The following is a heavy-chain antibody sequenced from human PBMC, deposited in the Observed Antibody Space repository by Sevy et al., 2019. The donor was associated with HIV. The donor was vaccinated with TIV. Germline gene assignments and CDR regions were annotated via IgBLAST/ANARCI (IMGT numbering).Heavy chain of an antibody. CDR3: EAITTAGRDY. CDR2: ISGSGGYT. Sequence: GGSLRLSCAASGFIFSSYVMTWIRQAPGKGLEWVSTISGSGGYTYYAESVKGRFTISRDNSNNILYLQMNSLRAEERAVYYCEAITTAGRDYWGQGTLVTVSS. J-gene: IGHJ4*02. CDR1: GFIFSSYV. V-gene: IGHV3-23*01. D-gene: IGHD6-13*01.